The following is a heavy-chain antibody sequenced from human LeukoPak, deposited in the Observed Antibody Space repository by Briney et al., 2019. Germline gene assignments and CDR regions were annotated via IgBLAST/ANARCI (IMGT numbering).Heavy chain of an antibody. Sequence: SETLSLTCTVSGGSISSYYWSWIRQPPGKGLEWIGYIYTSGSTNYNPSLKSRVTISVDTSKNQFSLKLSPVTAADTAVYYCARQDPGSYSSSPATVDYWGQGTLVTVSS. CDR3: ARQDPGSYSSSPATVDY. CDR1: GGSISSYY. V-gene: IGHV4-59*08. J-gene: IGHJ4*02. CDR2: IYTSGST. D-gene: IGHD6-13*01.